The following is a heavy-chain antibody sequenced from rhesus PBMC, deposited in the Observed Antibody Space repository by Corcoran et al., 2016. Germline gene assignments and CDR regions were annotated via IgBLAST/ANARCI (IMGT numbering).Heavy chain of an antibody. CDR1: GGSISSSY. CDR3: ASEGAAAPFDY. J-gene: IGHJ4*01. V-gene: IGHV4-169*02. Sequence: QLQLQESGPGLVKPSETLSVTCVVSGGSISSSYWSWIRQAPGKGLEWIGYIYGSGSSTNYNPSLKSRVTLSVDTSKTQLSLRLSSVTAADTAVYYCASEGAAAPFDYWGQGVLVTVSS. CDR2: IYGSGSST. D-gene: IGHD6-25*01.